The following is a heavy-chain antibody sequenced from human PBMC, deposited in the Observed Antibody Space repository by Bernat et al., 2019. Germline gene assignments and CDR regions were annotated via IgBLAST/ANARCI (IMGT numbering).Heavy chain of an antibody. CDR1: GFTVSSNY. CDR2: IYSGGST. Sequence: EVQLVETGGGLIQPGGSLRLSCAASGFTVSSNYMSWVRQAPGKGLGWVSVIYSGGSTYYAGSVKGRFTISRDNSKNTLYLQMNSLRAEDTAVYYCARGIAAGNDAFDIWGQGTMVTVSS. J-gene: IGHJ3*02. V-gene: IGHV3-53*02. CDR3: ARGIAAGNDAFDI. D-gene: IGHD6-13*01.